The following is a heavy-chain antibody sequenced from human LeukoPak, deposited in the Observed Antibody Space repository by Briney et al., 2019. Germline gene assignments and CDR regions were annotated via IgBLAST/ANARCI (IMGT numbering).Heavy chain of an antibody. Sequence: ASVKVSCKASGYTFTGHYMHWVRQAPGQGLEWMGWINPNSGGTNYAQKFQGRVTMTRDTSISTAYMELSRLRSDDTAVYYCARVDQLLSIYGMDVWGQGTTVTVSS. D-gene: IGHD2-2*01. CDR3: ARVDQLLSIYGMDV. V-gene: IGHV1-2*02. CDR2: INPNSGGT. CDR1: GYTFTGHY. J-gene: IGHJ6*02.